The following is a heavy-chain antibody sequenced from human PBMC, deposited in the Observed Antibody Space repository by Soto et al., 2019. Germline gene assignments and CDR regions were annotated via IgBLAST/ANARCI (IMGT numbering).Heavy chain of an antibody. CDR1: GGSFSGYY. D-gene: IGHD3-10*01. CDR2: INHSGST. Sequence: SETLSLTCAVYGGSFSGYYWSWIRQPPGKGLEWIGEINHSGSTNYNPSLKSRVTISVDTSKNQFSLKLSSVTAADTAVYYCAHMVRGVIPTLRYYYYYGMDVWGQGTTVTVSS. CDR3: AHMVRGVIPTLRYYYYYGMDV. V-gene: IGHV4-34*01. J-gene: IGHJ6*02.